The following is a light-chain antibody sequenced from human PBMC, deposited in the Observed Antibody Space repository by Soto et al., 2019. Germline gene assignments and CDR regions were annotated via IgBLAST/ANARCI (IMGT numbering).Light chain of an antibody. V-gene: IGKV3-15*01. CDR3: QQYNNWLT. CDR1: QSVDSSY. CDR2: RAS. J-gene: IGKJ4*01. Sequence: EIVLTQSPGTLSLSPGERAALSCRASQSVDSSYLAWYQQKPGQAPRLLIYRASTRATGIPDRFSGSGSGTEFSLTISSLQSEDFAVYYCQQYNNWLTFRGGTKVDIK.